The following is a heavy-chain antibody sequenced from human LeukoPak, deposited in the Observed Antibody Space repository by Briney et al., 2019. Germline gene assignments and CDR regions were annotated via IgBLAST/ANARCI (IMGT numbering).Heavy chain of an antibody. D-gene: IGHD2-2*02. CDR1: GASISSYH. CDR3: ARYKCSSTSCYTSMFDF. J-gene: IGHJ4*02. V-gene: IGHV4-4*09. CDR2: TYTSGST. Sequence: SSETLSLTCTVSGASISSYHWSWIRQPPGKGLEWIGYTYTSGSTNYNPSLKSRVTISVDTSKNQFSVKLSSVTAADTAVYYCARYKCSSTSCYTSMFDFWGQGTLVTVSS.